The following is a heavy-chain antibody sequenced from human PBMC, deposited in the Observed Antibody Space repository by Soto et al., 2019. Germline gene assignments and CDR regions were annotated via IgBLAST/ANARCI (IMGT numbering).Heavy chain of an antibody. CDR1: GGSISSGDYY. D-gene: IGHD2-21*01. CDR3: ARAVKFRCGGQLHHYNWFDP. J-gene: IGHJ5*02. V-gene: IGHV4-30-4*01. CDR2: IYYSGST. Sequence: ASETLSLTCTVSGGSISSGDYYLSWIRQPPGKGLEWIGYIYYSGSTYYNPSLKSRVTISVDTSKNQFSLKLSSVTVADTAVYYCARAVKFRCGGQLHHYNWFDPSGQRTLVTVSA.